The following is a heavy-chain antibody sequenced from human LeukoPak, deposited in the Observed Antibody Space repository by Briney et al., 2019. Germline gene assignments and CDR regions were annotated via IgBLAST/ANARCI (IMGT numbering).Heavy chain of an antibody. J-gene: IGHJ1*01. CDR2: IIPILGIA. V-gene: IGHV1-69*04. Sequence: SVKVSCKASGGTFSSYAISWVRQAPGQGLEWMGRIIPILGIANYAQKFQGRVTITADKSTSTAYMELSSLRSEDTAVYYCARSDYYDSSGYDEYFQHWGQGTLVTVSS. D-gene: IGHD3-22*01. CDR3: ARSDYYDSSGYDEYFQH. CDR1: GGTFSSYA.